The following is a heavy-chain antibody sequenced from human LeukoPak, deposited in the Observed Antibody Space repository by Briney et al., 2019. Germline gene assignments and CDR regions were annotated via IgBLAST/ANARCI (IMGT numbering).Heavy chain of an antibody. CDR1: GYTFTIYG. Sequence: ASGTVSFTASGYTFTIYGISWLRLAPAQGLEWMGWISAYNGNTNNAQKLQGRVTMTTDTSTSTAYLQLRSLRSDDTAVYYCARGGSSSWSYWFDPWGQGTLVTVSS. CDR3: ARGGSSSWSYWFDP. J-gene: IGHJ5*02. V-gene: IGHV1-18*01. D-gene: IGHD6-13*01. CDR2: ISAYNGNT.